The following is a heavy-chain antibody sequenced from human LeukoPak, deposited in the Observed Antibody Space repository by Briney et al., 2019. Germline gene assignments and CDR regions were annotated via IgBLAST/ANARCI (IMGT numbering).Heavy chain of an antibody. J-gene: IGHJ4*02. CDR3: AKDERNWNYNLASQTYD. CDR1: GFTVSSNY. D-gene: IGHD1-7*01. Sequence: GGSLRLSCAASGFTVSSNYMSWVRQAPGKGLEGVSAISGSGVSTYYADSVKGRFTVSRDNSKNTLYLQMSSLRAEDTAVYYCAKDERNWNYNLASQTYDWGQGTLVTVSS. V-gene: IGHV3-23*01. CDR2: ISGSGVST.